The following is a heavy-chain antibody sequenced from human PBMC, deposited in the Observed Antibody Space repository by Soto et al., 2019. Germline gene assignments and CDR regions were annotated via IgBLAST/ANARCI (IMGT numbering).Heavy chain of an antibody. J-gene: IGHJ6*02. CDR1: GGTLSNYG. V-gene: IGHV1-69*12. CDR2: IIPVFGTA. D-gene: IGHD4-17*01. CDR3: ARGDATKIVVTTYYGMDV. Sequence: QVQLVQSGAEVKKPGSSVKVSCKASGGTLSNYGISWVRQAPGQGLEWMGGIIPVFGTANYAQKFQGRVTITADESTTTVYKDVSSLRSADTAVYYCARGDATKIVVTTYYGMDVWGQGTTVTVSS.